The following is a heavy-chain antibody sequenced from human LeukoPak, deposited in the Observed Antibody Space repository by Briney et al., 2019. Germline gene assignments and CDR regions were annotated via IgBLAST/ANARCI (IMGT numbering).Heavy chain of an antibody. Sequence: LRLSCAASGFTFRTYEMNWIRQPPGKGLEWIGSIYYSGSTYYTPSLRSRVTISVDTSKNQFSLKLNSVTAADSAVYYCARHPYYYDSSGYYYEAHFDYWGQGTLVTVSS. CDR1: GFTFRTYE. J-gene: IGHJ4*02. D-gene: IGHD3-22*01. CDR2: IYYSGST. V-gene: IGHV4-39*01. CDR3: ARHPYYYDSSGYYYEAHFDY.